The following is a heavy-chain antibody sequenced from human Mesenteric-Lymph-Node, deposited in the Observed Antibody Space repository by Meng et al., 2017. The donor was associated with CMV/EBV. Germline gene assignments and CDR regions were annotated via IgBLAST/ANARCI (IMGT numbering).Heavy chain of an antibody. Sequence: LSLTCAASGFTFSSYGMHWVRQAPGKGLEWVAFIRYDGSNKYYADSVKGRFTISRDNSKNTLYLQMNSLRAEDTAVYYCAKDSYGSGSYYNMGDAFDIWGQGTMVTVSS. V-gene: IGHV3-30*02. CDR1: GFTFSSYG. J-gene: IGHJ3*02. D-gene: IGHD3-10*01. CDR2: IRYDGSNK. CDR3: AKDSYGSGSYYNMGDAFDI.